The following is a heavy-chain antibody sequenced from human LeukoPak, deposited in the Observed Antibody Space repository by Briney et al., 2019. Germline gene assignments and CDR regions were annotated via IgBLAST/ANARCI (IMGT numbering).Heavy chain of an antibody. CDR3: SRSRAHRNCGHEFGYQ. J-gene: IGHJ4*03. V-gene: IGHV1-2*02. Sequence: ASVKVSCKASGYTFTDYYMHWVRQAPGQGLEWMGWINPNSGGTDYAQKFQGRVTMARDTSISTAYMELSSLTSDDTAVYYCSRSRAHRNCGHEFGYQRGQGTL. CDR2: INPNSGGT. CDR1: GYTFTDYY. D-gene: IGHD2-21*01.